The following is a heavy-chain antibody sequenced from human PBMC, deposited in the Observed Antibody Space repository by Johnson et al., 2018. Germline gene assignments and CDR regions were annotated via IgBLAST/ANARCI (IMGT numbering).Heavy chain of an antibody. J-gene: IGHJ6*03. CDR1: GGSISSFY. CDR3: ARVSMVTLYYMDV. CDR2: IHYRGST. D-gene: IGHD4-17*01. Sequence: QVQLQESGPGLVKPSEPLSLTCTVSGGSISSFYWTWIRQPPGKGLDWIGYIHYRGSTHYNPSLKSRVTISVDTSKNQFSLKLSSVTAADTGVYFCARVSMVTLYYMDVWGKGTTVTVSS. V-gene: IGHV4-59*08.